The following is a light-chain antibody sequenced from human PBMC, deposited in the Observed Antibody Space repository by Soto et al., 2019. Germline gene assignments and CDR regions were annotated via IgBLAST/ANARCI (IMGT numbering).Light chain of an antibody. CDR2: GAS. CDR3: QQYNNWLGT. J-gene: IGKJ1*01. Sequence: ETVMSPSPATLSVSPGERATLTCRASQSVSSYLAWYQQKPGQAPRLLIYGASSRATGIPARFSGSGSGTEFTLTISSLQSEDFAVYYCQQYNNWLGTFGQGTKVDI. CDR1: QSVSSY. V-gene: IGKV3-15*01.